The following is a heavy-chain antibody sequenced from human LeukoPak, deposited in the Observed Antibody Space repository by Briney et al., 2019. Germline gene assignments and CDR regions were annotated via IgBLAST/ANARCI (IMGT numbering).Heavy chain of an antibody. J-gene: IGHJ4*02. Sequence: SETLSLTCAVYGGSFSGYYWSWIRQPPGKGREWIGEINHSGSTNYNPSLKSRVTISVDTSKNQFSLKLSSVTAADTAVYYCAPLPMRGAGGDFDYWGQGTLVTVSS. CDR3: APLPMRGAGGDFDY. CDR2: INHSGST. D-gene: IGHD1-26*01. V-gene: IGHV4-34*01. CDR1: GGSFSGYY.